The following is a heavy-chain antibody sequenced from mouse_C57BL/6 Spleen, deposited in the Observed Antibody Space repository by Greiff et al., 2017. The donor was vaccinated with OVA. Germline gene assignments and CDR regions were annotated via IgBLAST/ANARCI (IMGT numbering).Heavy chain of an antibody. CDR1: GYSITSGYY. CDR2: ISYDGSN. Sequence: DVQLQESGPGLVKPSQSLSLTCSVTGYSITSGYYWNWIRQFPGNKLEWMGYISYDGSNNYNPSLKNRISITRDTSKNQFFLKLNSVTTEDTATYYCARTVLHFDYWGQGTTLTVSS. CDR3: ARTVLHFDY. J-gene: IGHJ2*01. V-gene: IGHV3-6*01. D-gene: IGHD2-1*01.